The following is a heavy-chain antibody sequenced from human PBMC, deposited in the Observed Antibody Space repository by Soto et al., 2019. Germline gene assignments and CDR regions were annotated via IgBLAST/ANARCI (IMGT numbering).Heavy chain of an antibody. D-gene: IGHD3-10*01. Sequence: SETLSLTCAISGDSVSSNSAAWNWLRQSPSRGLEWLGRTYYRSKWYNDYVVSVKSRITINPDTSKNQFSLQLNSVTPEDTAVYYCARERGVLSEAFDIWGQGTVVTVSS. J-gene: IGHJ3*02. V-gene: IGHV6-1*01. CDR3: ARERGVLSEAFDI. CDR1: GDSVSSNSAA. CDR2: TYYRSKWYN.